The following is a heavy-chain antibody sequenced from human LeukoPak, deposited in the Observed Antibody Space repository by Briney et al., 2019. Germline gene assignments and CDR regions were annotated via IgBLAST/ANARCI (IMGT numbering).Heavy chain of an antibody. V-gene: IGHV1-69*05. J-gene: IGHJ4*02. D-gene: IGHD3-22*01. CDR1: GGTFSSYA. CDR2: IIPIFGTA. CDR3: ARSSYYYDSSGYSDY. Sequence: AASVKVSCKASGGTFSSYAISWVRQAPGQGLEWMGRIIPIFGTANYAQKFQGRVTITTDESTSTAYMELSSLRSEDTAVYYCARSSYYYDSSGYSDYWGQGTLVTVSS.